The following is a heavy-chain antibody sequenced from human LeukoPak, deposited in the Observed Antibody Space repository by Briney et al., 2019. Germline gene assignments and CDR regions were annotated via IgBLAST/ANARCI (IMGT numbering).Heavy chain of an antibody. J-gene: IGHJ6*03. D-gene: IGHD4-11*01. CDR2: IIPIFGTA. CDR1: GGTFSSYA. V-gene: IGHV1-69*05. Sequence: ASVKVSCKASGGTFSSYAISWVRQALGQGLEWMGGIIPIFGTANYAQKFQGRVTITTDESTSTAYMELSSLRSEDTAVYYCARDLRTVSQYYYYYYMDVWGKGTTVTVSS. CDR3: ARDLRTVSQYYYYYYMDV.